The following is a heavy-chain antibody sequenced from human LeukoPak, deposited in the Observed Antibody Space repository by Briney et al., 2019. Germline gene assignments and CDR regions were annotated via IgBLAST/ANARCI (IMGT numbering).Heavy chain of an antibody. J-gene: IGHJ5*02. CDR2: ISYDGSNK. CDR3: AKGITMIVVEHNWFDP. CDR1: GFTFSSYG. Sequence: GGSLRLSCAASGFTFSSYGMHWVRQAPGKGLEWVAVISYDGSNKYYADSVKGRFTISRDNSKNTLYLQMNSLRAEDTAVYYCAKGITMIVVEHNWFDPWGQGTLVTVSS. D-gene: IGHD3-22*01. V-gene: IGHV3-30*18.